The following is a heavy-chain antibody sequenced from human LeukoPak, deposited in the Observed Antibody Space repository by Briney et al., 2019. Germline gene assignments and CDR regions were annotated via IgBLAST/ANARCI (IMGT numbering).Heavy chain of an antibody. CDR1: GFTFSSYA. Sequence: GGSLRLSCAASGFTFSSYAMSWVRQAPGKGLEWVSAISGSGGSTYYADSVKGRFTISRDNSKNTLYLQMNSLRAEDTAVYYCAKDSLLLWFGELSRPFDYWGQGTLVTVSS. CDR3: AKDSLLLWFGELSRPFDY. J-gene: IGHJ4*02. CDR2: ISGSGGST. D-gene: IGHD3-10*01. V-gene: IGHV3-23*01.